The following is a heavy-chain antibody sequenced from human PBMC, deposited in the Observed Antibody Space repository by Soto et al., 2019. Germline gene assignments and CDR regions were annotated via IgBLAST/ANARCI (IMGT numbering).Heavy chain of an antibody. CDR1: GGSISSYY. CDR3: ARRRDRTTSFFGY. Sequence: TSETLSLTCTVSGGSISSYYWSWIRQPPGKGLEWIGYIYYSGSTNCNPSLKSRVTISVDTSKNQFSLKLSSVTAADTAVYYCARRRDRTTSFFGYWGQGTLVTVSS. V-gene: IGHV4-59*01. D-gene: IGHD4-17*01. CDR2: IYYSGST. J-gene: IGHJ4*01.